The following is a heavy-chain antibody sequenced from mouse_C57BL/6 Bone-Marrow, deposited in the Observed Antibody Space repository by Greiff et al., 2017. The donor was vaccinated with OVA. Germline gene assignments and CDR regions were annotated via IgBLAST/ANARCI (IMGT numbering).Heavy chain of an antibody. CDR1: GYSFTDYN. CDR3: ARYTVVAPDYAMDY. D-gene: IGHD1-1*01. Sequence: EVQLQQSGPELVKPGASVKISCKASGYSFTDYNMNWVKQSNGKSLEWIGVINPNSGTTSYNQKFKGKATLTVDQSSSTAYMQLNSLTSEDSAVYYCARYTVVAPDYAMDYWGQGTSVPVSS. CDR2: INPNSGTT. V-gene: IGHV1-39*01. J-gene: IGHJ4*01.